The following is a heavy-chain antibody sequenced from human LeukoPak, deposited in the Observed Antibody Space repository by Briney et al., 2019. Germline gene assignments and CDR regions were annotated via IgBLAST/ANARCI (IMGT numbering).Heavy chain of an antibody. CDR3: ARGEEVDGYYYDSSGYYYGY. D-gene: IGHD3-22*01. V-gene: IGHV1-18*04. Sequence: GASVKVSCKASGYTFTAYYMHWVRQAPGQGLEWMGWISAYNGNTNYAQKLQGRVTMTTDTSTSTAYMELRSLRSDDTAVYYCARGEEVDGYYYDSSGYYYGYWGQGTLVTVSS. CDR2: ISAYNGNT. CDR1: GYTFTAYY. J-gene: IGHJ4*02.